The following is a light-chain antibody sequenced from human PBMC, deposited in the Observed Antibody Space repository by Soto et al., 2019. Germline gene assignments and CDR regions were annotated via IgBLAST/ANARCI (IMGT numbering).Light chain of an antibody. Sequence: DILMTQSSAALSVSPGETTRLPCRASQGIXSDVAWFQPKVGQTPRILXHGASTMATGSAARLSGSGSGTEFTLTISGLHSEDFATYYCQQYNNWPVTFGGGTKVDI. CDR2: GAS. V-gene: IGKV3D-15*01. CDR3: QQYNNWPVT. CDR1: QGIXSD. J-gene: IGKJ4*01.